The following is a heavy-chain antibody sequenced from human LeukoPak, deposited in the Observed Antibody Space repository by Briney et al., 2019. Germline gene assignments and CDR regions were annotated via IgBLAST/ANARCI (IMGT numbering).Heavy chain of an antibody. CDR1: GFTYSIYA. D-gene: IGHD1-26*01. CDR3: VKEEMGAHHAFDI. Sequence: PGGPVTLFCSPWGFTYSIYAMQGLRQAPGKGLEAVSAISSDGGSTYYADSVKGRFTISRDNSKNTLYLQMSSLRAEDTAVYYCVKEEMGAHHAFDIWGEGTLVTVSS. J-gene: IGHJ3*02. CDR2: ISSDGGST. V-gene: IGHV3-64D*06.